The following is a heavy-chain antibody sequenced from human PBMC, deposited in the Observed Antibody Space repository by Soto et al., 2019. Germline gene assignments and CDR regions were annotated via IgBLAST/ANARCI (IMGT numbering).Heavy chain of an antibody. V-gene: IGHV3-11*01. CDR2: ISSSGSTI. J-gene: IGHJ6*02. Sequence: GGSLRLSCAASGFTFSDYDMSWIRQAPGKGLEWVSYISSSGSTIYYADSVKGRFTISRDNAKNSLYLQMNSLRAEDTAVYYCASHPLDPGRITIFGVVITSPPYYYYGMGVWGQGTTVTVSS. CDR3: ASHPLDPGRITIFGVVITSPPYYYYGMGV. D-gene: IGHD3-3*01. CDR1: GFTFSDYD.